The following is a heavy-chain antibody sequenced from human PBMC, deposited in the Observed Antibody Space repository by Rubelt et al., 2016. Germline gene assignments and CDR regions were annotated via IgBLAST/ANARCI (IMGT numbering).Heavy chain of an antibody. D-gene: IGHD4-17*01. CDR3: ARSTTVSWCFDY. Sequence: QVQLQESGPGLVRPSGTLSLTCAVSGASISNDNWWTWVRQPPGQGLEWIGEIYHSGSTNYNPSPKSRVTISVDKSKNQFSLKLSSVTAADTAVYYCARSTTVSWCFDYWGQGTLVTVSS. CDR1: GASISNDNW. J-gene: IGHJ4*02. V-gene: IGHV4-4*02. CDR2: IYHSGST.